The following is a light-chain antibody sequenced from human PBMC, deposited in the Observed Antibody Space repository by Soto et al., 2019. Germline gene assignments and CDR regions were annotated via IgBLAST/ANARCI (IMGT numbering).Light chain of an antibody. Sequence: QSVLTQPASVSGSPGQSITISCTGASSDVGGSNYVSWYQQHPGKAPKLLIYEVSNRPSGVSDRFSASKSGNTASLTISGLQTEDEADYYCNSYTTSNTWVFGGGTKLTVL. J-gene: IGLJ3*02. CDR3: NSYTTSNTWV. CDR1: SSDVGGSNY. V-gene: IGLV2-14*01. CDR2: EVS.